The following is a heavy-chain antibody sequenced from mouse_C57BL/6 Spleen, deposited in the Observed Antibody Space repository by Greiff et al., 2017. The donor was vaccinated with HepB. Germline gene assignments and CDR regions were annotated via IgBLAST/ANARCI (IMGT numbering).Heavy chain of an antibody. CDR3: ARGRGRPTGVAHYYAMDC. D-gene: IGHD1-1*01. J-gene: IGHJ4*01. V-gene: IGHV5-4*03. CDR2: ISDGGSYT. CDR1: GFTFSSYA. Sequence: EVKLVEPGGGLVKPGGSLKLSCAASGFTFSSYAMPWVRQTPEKRLEWVATISDGGSYTYYPDNVKGRFTIARDNAKNNLYLQMSQLTSEDTAMYYCARGRGRPTGVAHYYAMDCWGQGTSVTVSS.